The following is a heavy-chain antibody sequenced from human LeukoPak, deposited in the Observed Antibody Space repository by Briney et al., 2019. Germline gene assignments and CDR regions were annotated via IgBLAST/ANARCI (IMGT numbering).Heavy chain of an antibody. Sequence: SETLSLTCTVSGGSISSYYWSWIRQPPGKGLECIGYIYYSGSTNYNPSLKSRVTISVDTSKNQFSLKLSSVTAADTAVYYCARAPTVPYGMDVWGQGTTVTVS. D-gene: IGHD4-11*01. CDR2: IYYSGST. CDR3: ARAPTVPYGMDV. V-gene: IGHV4-59*01. J-gene: IGHJ6*02. CDR1: GGSISSYY.